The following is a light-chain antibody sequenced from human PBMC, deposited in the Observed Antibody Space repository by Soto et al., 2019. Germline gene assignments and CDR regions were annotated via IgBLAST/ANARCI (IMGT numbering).Light chain of an antibody. CDR3: QQYHTTPLT. V-gene: IGKV4-1*01. J-gene: IGKJ4*01. CDR1: QNILYTSNNKNY. Sequence: DIVMTQSPDSLAVSLGERATINCKSSQNILYTSNNKNYLAWYQQKPGQPPKLLIYWASTRESGVPVRFSGSGSGPDFSLTISSLQAEDAAVYYCQQYHTTPLTFGGGTKVEIK. CDR2: WAS.